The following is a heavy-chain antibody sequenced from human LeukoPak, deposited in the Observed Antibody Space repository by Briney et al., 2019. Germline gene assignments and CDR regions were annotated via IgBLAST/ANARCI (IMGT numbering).Heavy chain of an antibody. D-gene: IGHD1-26*01. Sequence: ASVKVSCKVSGYTLTELSMHWVRQAPGKGREWMGGFDPEDGETIYAQKFQGRVTMTEDTSTDTAYMELSSLRSEDTAVYYCATVGWELASRYFDYWGQGTLVTVSS. V-gene: IGHV1-24*01. J-gene: IGHJ4*02. CDR2: FDPEDGET. CDR3: ATVGWELASRYFDY. CDR1: GYTLTELS.